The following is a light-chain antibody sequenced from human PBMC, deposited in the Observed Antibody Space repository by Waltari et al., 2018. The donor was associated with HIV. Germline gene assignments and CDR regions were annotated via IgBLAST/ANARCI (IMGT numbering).Light chain of an antibody. V-gene: IGLV3-25*03. CDR3: QSVDSDSSYWV. J-gene: IGLJ3*02. Sequence: ELTQPCTVSVSLGQTGRSTCAGNALPKQHAYWYQQKPSRAHLVIIYNDTERPSGIPERFSGSSSGTIFTLTISVVQAEDDAYYYCQSVDSDSSYWVFGGGTKVTVL. CDR1: ALPKQH. CDR2: NDT.